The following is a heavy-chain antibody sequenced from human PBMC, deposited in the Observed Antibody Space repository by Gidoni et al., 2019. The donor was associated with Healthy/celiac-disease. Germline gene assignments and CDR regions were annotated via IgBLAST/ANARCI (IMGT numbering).Heavy chain of an antibody. Sequence: EVQLVESGGGLVQPGGSLRLSCAASGFTFSSNELKWVRQAPGKGLEWVSDIVSSGSTIDYADAVKGRFTISRDKAKYSLYLQMNSLIAEDTAVYYCARVFQDSSGYYWSEIYYFDYWGQGTLVTVSS. V-gene: IGHV3-48*03. CDR1: GFTFSSNE. CDR3: ARVFQDSSGYYWSEIYYFDY. CDR2: IVSSGSTI. D-gene: IGHD3-22*01. J-gene: IGHJ4*02.